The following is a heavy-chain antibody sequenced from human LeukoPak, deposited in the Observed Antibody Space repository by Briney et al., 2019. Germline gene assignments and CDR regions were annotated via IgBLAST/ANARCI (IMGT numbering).Heavy chain of an antibody. V-gene: IGHV4-39*07. CDR2: IYYSGNT. CDR3: AKKMDTAMVTDY. CDR1: AGSISSDSYY. D-gene: IGHD5-18*01. Sequence: SETLSLTCTVSAGSISSDSYYWGWIRQPPGKGLEWIGTIYYSGNTYYNPSLKSRLTISVDTSKNQFSLKLRSVTAADTAVYYCAKKMDTAMVTDYWGQGTLVTVSS. J-gene: IGHJ4*02.